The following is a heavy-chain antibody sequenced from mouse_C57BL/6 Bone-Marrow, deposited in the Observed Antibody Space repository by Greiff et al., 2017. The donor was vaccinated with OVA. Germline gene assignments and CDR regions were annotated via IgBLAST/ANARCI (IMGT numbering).Heavy chain of an antibody. CDR2: INPSNGGT. V-gene: IGHV1-53*01. CDR1: GYTFTSYW. J-gene: IGHJ1*03. Sequence: QVQLKQPGPELVKPGASVKLSCKASGYTFTSYWMHWVKQRPGQGLEWIGNINPSNGGTNYNEKFKSKATLTVDKSSSTAYMQLSSLTSEDSAVYYCARPYYYGSPWYFDVWGTGTTVTVSS. D-gene: IGHD1-1*01. CDR3: ARPYYYGSPWYFDV.